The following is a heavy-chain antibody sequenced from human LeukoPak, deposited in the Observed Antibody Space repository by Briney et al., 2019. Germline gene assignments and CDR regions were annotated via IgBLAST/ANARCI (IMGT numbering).Heavy chain of an antibody. Sequence: PGGSLRLSCAASGFTVSSNYMSWVRQAPGKGLEWVSVIYSGGSTYYADSVEGRFTISRDNSKNTLYLQMNSLRAEDTAVYYCARELIVATPQRGYWGQGTLVTVSS. J-gene: IGHJ4*02. CDR1: GFTVSSNY. CDR2: IYSGGST. CDR3: ARELIVATPQRGY. V-gene: IGHV3-66*02. D-gene: IGHD5-12*01.